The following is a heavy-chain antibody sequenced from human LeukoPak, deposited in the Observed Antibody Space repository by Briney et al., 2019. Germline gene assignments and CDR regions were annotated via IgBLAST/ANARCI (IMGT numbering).Heavy chain of an antibody. Sequence: PSQTLSLTCTFSGGSISSGGYYWSWIRQHPGKGLEWIGYIYYSGSTYYNPSLKSRVTISVDTSKNQFSLKLSSVTAADTAVYYCARVVPAAYFDYWGQGTLVTVSS. D-gene: IGHD2-2*01. CDR1: GGSISSGGYY. V-gene: IGHV4-31*03. CDR2: IYYSGST. CDR3: ARVVPAAYFDY. J-gene: IGHJ4*02.